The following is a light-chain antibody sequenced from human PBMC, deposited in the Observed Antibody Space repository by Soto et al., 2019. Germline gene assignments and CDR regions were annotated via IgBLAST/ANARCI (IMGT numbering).Light chain of an antibody. CDR2: GAS. CDR3: QQYGSSPRT. V-gene: IGKV3-20*01. CDR1: QSVSSSY. Sequence: EIVLTQSPGTLSLSPGDRATLSCRASQSVSSSYLAWYQLKPGQAPRLLIYGASSRATGIPDRFSGSGSGTDFTLTISRLDPEDFAVYFCQQYGSSPRTFGQGTKVEI. J-gene: IGKJ1*01.